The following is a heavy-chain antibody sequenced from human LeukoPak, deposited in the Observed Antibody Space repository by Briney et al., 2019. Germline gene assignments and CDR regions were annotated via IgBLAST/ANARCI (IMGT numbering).Heavy chain of an antibody. J-gene: IGHJ3*02. CDR1: GFTFSSYA. V-gene: IGHV3-23*01. CDR2: ISGSGGST. D-gene: IGHD3-22*01. Sequence: PGGSLRLSCAASGFTFSSYAMSWVRQAPGKGPEWVSAISGSGGSTYYADSVKGRFTISRDNAKNSLYLQMNSLRAEDTAVYYCARDSRYYDSSGYPDAFDIWGQGTMVTVSS. CDR3: ARDSRYYDSSGYPDAFDI.